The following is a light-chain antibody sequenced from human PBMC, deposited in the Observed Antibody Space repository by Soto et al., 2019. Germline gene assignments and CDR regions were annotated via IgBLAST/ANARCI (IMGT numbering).Light chain of an antibody. Sequence: ESVLTQSPATLSLSPGERATLSCRASPSVSNSLAWYQHQQGQAPRLLIYDASNSASGVPTRCSGSGSGTDFALNISSLEPEDFAVYYCQQRNQGPPVTFGGGTRVEIK. V-gene: IGKV3-11*01. CDR2: DAS. J-gene: IGKJ4*01. CDR3: QQRNQGPPVT. CDR1: PSVSNS.